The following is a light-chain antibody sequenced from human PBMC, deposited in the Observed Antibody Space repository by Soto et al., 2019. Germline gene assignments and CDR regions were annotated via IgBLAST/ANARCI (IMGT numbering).Light chain of an antibody. CDR1: QGIRND. J-gene: IGKJ3*01. CDR3: LQDYTYPRT. Sequence: AIQMTQSPSSLSASVGDTVTITCRASQGIRNDLGWYQQKPGKSPKLLIFATSTLQNGVPSRFSGSGFGKDFTLTISGLQPEDFATYYCLQDYTYPRTFGPGTKVDLK. CDR2: ATS. V-gene: IGKV1-6*01.